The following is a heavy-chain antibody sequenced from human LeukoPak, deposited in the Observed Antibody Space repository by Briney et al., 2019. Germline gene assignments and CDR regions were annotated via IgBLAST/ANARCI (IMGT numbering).Heavy chain of an antibody. CDR2: ISSSSTYI. CDR1: GFTFRSYS. CDR3: ARDHEQVVQLDAFDI. Sequence: GGSLRLSCAASGFTFRSYSMNWVRQAPGKGREWVSAISSSSTYIYYADSVKGRFTISRDDAKNSLYLQMNSLRAEDTAVYYCARDHEQVVQLDAFDIWGQGTMVTVSS. V-gene: IGHV3-21*01. J-gene: IGHJ3*02. D-gene: IGHD1-1*01.